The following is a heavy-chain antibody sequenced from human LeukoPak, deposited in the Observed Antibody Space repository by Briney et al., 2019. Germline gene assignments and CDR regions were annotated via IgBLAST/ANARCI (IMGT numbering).Heavy chain of an antibody. CDR2: INYSGIT. D-gene: IGHD3-22*01. Sequence: SETLSLTCSVSGDSFGNYYWAWIRQPPGKRLEWIGNINYSGITDYNPSLKSRGTISIDASENQLSLRLSSVTAADTAVYYCAKTIRKYYFDSSGYLFQQWSQGTLVTVTS. V-gene: IGHV4-59*08. J-gene: IGHJ1*01. CDR1: GDSFGNYY. CDR3: AKTIRKYYFDSSGYLFQQ.